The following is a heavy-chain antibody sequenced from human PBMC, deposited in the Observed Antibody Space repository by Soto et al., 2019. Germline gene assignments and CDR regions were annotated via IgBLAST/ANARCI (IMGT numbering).Heavy chain of an antibody. CDR2: ISSSGSTI. V-gene: IGHV3-48*03. CDR1: GFTFSSYE. D-gene: IGHD5-18*01. J-gene: IGHJ4*02. Sequence: PGGSLRLSCAASGFTFSSYEMNWVRQAPGKGLEWVSYISSSGSTIYYADSVKGRFTISRDNAKNSLYLQMNSLRAEDTAVYYCARLVSGYRYGYFDYWCQGTLVTVSS. CDR3: ARLVSGYRYGYFDY.